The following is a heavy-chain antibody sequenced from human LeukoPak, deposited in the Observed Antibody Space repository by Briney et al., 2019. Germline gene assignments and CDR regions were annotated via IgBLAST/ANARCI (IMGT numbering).Heavy chain of an antibody. CDR3: ARGPAAHTAMVTYFDY. D-gene: IGHD5-18*01. V-gene: IGHV4-59*08. CDR2: IYYSGST. CDR1: GGSISSYY. J-gene: IGHJ4*02. Sequence: PSETLSLTCTVSGGSISSYYWSWIRQPPGKGLEWIGYIYYSGSTNYNPSLKSRVTMSVDTSKNQFSLRLSSVTAADTAVYYCARGPAAHTAMVTYFDYWGQGTLVTVSS.